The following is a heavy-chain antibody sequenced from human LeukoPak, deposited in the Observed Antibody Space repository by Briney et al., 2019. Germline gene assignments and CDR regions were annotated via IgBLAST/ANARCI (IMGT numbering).Heavy chain of an antibody. V-gene: IGHV4-39*07. Sequence: PSETLSLTCTVSGGSISSSSYFWGWIRQPPGKGLEWIGSIFYSGSTYYNPSLNSRVTISIDTSKKQFSLRLHSVTAADTAVYYCATYDQQLAFDNWGQGTLVTVSS. CDR2: IFYSGST. CDR3: ATYDQQLAFDN. CDR1: GGSISSSSYF. J-gene: IGHJ4*02. D-gene: IGHD6-13*01.